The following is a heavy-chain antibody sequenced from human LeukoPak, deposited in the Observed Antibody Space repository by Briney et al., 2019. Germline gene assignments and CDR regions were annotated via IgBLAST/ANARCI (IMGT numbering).Heavy chain of an antibody. CDR1: GGTFSSYA. CDR3: ARDAGDGSCLDY. J-gene: IGHJ4*02. D-gene: IGHD1-26*01. V-gene: IGHV1-69*05. CDR2: IIPIFGTA. Sequence: ASVKVSCKASGGTFSSYAISWVRQAPGQGLEWMGGIIPIFGTANYAQKFQGRVTITTDESTSTAYMELSSLRSEDTAVYYCARDAGDGSCLDYWGQGTLDTVSS.